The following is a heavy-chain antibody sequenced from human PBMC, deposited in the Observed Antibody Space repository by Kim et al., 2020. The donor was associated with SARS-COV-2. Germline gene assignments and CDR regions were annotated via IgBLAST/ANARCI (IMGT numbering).Heavy chain of an antibody. D-gene: IGHD3-9*01. V-gene: IGHV1-18*04. CDR3: ARDHTYYDILTGYLDY. Sequence: ASVKVSCKASGYTFTSYGISWVRQAPGQGLEWMGWISAYNGNTNYAQKLQGRVTMTTDTSTSTAYMELRSLRSDDTAVYYCARDHTYYDILTGYLDYWGQGTLVTVSS. CDR2: ISAYNGNT. J-gene: IGHJ4*02. CDR1: GYTFTSYG.